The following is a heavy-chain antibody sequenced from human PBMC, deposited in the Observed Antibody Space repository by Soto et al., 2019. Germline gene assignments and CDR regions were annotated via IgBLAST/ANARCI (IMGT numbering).Heavy chain of an antibody. CDR3: ARHGRYSYGTPWGYGMDV. CDR1: GYSFTSYW. Sequence: GESRKISCKGSGYSFTSYWIGWVRQMPGKGLEWMGIIYPGDSDTRYSPSFQGQVTISADKSISTAYLQWSSLKASDTAMYYCARHGRYSYGTPWGYGMDVWGQGTTVTVSS. D-gene: IGHD5-18*01. V-gene: IGHV5-51*01. CDR2: IYPGDSDT. J-gene: IGHJ6*02.